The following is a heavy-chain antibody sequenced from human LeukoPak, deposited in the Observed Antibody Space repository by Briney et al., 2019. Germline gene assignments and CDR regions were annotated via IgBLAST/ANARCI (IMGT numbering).Heavy chain of an antibody. CDR3: ASRLYDSSGYRG. D-gene: IGHD3-22*01. J-gene: IGHJ4*02. Sequence: GGSLRLSCAASGFTFSGSALHWVRQASGKGLEWVGRIRSTANGYATAYAASVKGRFAISRDDSNNTAYLQMNSLRAEDTAVYYCASRLYDSSGYRGWGQGTLVTVSP. CDR2: IRSTANGYAT. CDR1: GFTFSGSA. V-gene: IGHV3-73*01.